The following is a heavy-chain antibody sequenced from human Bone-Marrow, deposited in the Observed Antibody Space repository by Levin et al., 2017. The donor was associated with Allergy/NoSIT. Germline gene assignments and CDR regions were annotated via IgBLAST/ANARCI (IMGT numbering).Heavy chain of an antibody. J-gene: IGHJ4*02. CDR1: GFTFSTYA. CDR2: ISYDGSNK. CDR3: ARPAPLGTVIHPLDY. Sequence: GGSLRLSCAASGFTFSTYAMYWVRQAPGKGLEWVALISYDGSNKNYVDSVKGRFTVSRDNTKNTLYLQMNSLRIEDTAVYYCARPAPLGTVIHPLDYWGQGTLVIVSS. V-gene: IGHV3-30*04. D-gene: IGHD4-17*01.